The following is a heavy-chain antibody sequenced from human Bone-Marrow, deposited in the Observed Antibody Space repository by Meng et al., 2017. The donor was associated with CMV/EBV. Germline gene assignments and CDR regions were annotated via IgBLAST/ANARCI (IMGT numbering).Heavy chain of an antibody. D-gene: IGHD6-13*01. V-gene: IGHV1-46*01. CDR3: ARGSGIAAAGRGGSYSIDY. CDR2: INPSGGST. J-gene: IGHJ4*02. CDR1: GYTFTSYY. Sequence: ASVKVSCKASGYTFTSYYMHWVRQAPGQGLEWMGIINPSGGSTSYAQKFQGRVTMTRDTSTSTVYMELSSLRSEDTVVYYGARGSGIAAAGRGGSYSIDYWGQGPLVTVSS.